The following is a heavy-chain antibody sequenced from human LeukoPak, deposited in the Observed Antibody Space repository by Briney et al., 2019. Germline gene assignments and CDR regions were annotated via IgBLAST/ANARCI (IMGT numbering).Heavy chain of an antibody. CDR1: GYTLTELS. J-gene: IGHJ6*02. CDR2: FDPEDGET. D-gene: IGHD4-17*01. Sequence: ASLKVSCAVSGYTLTELSMHWVGQAPGKGVEWMGGFDPEDGETIYAQKFQGRVTMTEDTSTDTAYMELSSLRSEDTAVYNCATTPYGDCVRYYYYGMDVWGQGTTVTVSS. CDR3: ATTPYGDCVRYYYYGMDV. V-gene: IGHV1-24*01.